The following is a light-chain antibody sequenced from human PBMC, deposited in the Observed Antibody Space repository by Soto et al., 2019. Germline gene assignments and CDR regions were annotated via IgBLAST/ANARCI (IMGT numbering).Light chain of an antibody. CDR2: DNY. Sequence: QSVLTQPPSVSAAPGQKVTISCSGSSSNIGNNYVSWYQQFPGTAPKLLIYDNYKRPSGIPDRFSGSKSGTSATLGITGLQTGDEADYYCGTWDSSLSSGVFGGGTKVTVL. J-gene: IGLJ2*01. V-gene: IGLV1-51*01. CDR3: GTWDSSLSSGV. CDR1: SSNIGNNY.